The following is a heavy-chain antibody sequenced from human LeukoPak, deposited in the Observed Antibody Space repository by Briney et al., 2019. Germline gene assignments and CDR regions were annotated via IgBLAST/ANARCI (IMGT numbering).Heavy chain of an antibody. D-gene: IGHD3-10*01. CDR2: TYNSGTT. CDR1: GDSISSTSYY. Sequence: SETLSLTCTVSGDSISSTSYYWDWIRQPPGKGLEWIGSTYNSGTTYYNPSLKSRVTISVDTSKNQSSLKVSSVTAADTAVYYCASRVYGLGSFNYWGQGTLVTVSS. J-gene: IGHJ4*01. CDR3: ASRVYGLGSFNY. V-gene: IGHV4-39*01.